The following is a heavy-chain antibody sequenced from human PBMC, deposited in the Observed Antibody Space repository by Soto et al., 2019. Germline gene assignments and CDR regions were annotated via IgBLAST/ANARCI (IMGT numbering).Heavy chain of an antibody. Sequence: QVQLQESGPGLVKPSETLSLTCTVSGGSISSYYWSWIRQPPGKGLEWIGYIYYSGSTNYNPSLKSRVTISVDTSKNQFSLKLSSVTAADTAVYYCARTVGATLYYYGMDVWGQGTTVTVSS. J-gene: IGHJ6*02. D-gene: IGHD1-26*01. CDR3: ARTVGATLYYYGMDV. CDR2: IYYSGST. CDR1: GGSISSYY. V-gene: IGHV4-59*01.